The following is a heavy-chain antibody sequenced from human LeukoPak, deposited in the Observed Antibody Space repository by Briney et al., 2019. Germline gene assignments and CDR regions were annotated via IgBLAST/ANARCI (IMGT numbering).Heavy chain of an antibody. CDR3: ARGSIVVVVAALYYFDY. D-gene: IGHD2-15*01. J-gene: IGHJ4*02. V-gene: IGHV4-39*01. Sequence: SETLSLTCTVSGGSLSSSSYYWGWIRQPPGKGLEWIGSIYYSGSTYYNPSLKSRVTISVDTSKNQFSMKLSSVTAADTAVYYCARGSIVVVVAALYYFDYWGQGTLVTVSS. CDR2: IYYSGST. CDR1: GGSLSSSSYY.